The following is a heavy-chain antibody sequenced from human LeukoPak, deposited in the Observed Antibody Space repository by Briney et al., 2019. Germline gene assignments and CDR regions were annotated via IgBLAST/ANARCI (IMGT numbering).Heavy chain of an antibody. CDR1: GFTFSSYG. J-gene: IGHJ4*02. V-gene: IGHV3-30*18. CDR3: AKEGGGYFDY. CDR2: ISYDGSNK. Sequence: PGGSLRLSCAASGFTFSSYGMHWVRQAPGQGLEWVAVISYDGSNKYYADSVKGRFTISRDNSKNTLYLQMNSLRAEDTAVYYCAKEGGGYFDYWGQGTLVTVSS. D-gene: IGHD2-15*01.